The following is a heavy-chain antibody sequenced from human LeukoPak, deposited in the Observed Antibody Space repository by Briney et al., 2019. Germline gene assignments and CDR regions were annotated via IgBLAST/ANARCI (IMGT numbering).Heavy chain of an antibody. D-gene: IGHD3-22*01. J-gene: IGHJ4*02. CDR2: IIPIFGTA. Sequence: SVKVSCKASGGTFSSYAISWVRQAPGQGLEWMGRIIPIFGTANYAQKFQGRVTITAGKSTSTAYMELSSLRSEDTAVYYCARNYYDSSGYSTFDYWGQGTLVTVSS. CDR3: ARNYYDSSGYSTFDY. CDR1: GGTFSSYA. V-gene: IGHV1-69*06.